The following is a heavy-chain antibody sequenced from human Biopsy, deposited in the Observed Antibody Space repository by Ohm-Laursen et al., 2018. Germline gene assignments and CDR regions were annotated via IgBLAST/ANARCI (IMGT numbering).Heavy chain of an antibody. CDR1: GYTFTGYY. J-gene: IGHJ4*02. V-gene: IGHV1-2*02. CDR2: INPKRGGT. CDR3: AVDGNDFLTDYLKIDQ. D-gene: IGHD3-9*01. Sequence: GASVKVSCKASGYTFTGYYLHWVRQAPGQGLEWMGWINPKRGGTHYLEKFRGGVTTTRDTSISTAYMEVSSLRSDDTAVYYCAVDGNDFLTDYLKIDQWGQGTLVTVSS.